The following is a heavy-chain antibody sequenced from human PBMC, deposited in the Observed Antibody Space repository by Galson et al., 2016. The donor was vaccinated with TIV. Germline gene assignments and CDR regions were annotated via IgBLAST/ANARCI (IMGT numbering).Heavy chain of an antibody. CDR1: GGSINSDLYY. Sequence: TLSLTCTVSGGSINSDLYYWAWIRQPPGKGLEWIATIYYTGSTYYNPSLKSRVSISMDTPKNQFSLRLSSVTAADTAVSYCSRRTHYDSSGYSDAFDIWGQGTMVPVSS. CDR3: SRRTHYDSSGYSDAFDI. CDR2: IYYTGST. D-gene: IGHD3-22*01. V-gene: IGHV4-39*01. J-gene: IGHJ3*02.